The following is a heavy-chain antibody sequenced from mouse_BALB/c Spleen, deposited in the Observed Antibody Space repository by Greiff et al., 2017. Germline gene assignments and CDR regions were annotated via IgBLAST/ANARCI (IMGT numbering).Heavy chain of an antibody. D-gene: IGHD2-1*01. Sequence: QVQLQQPGAELVKPGASVKMSCKASGYTFTSYNMHWVKQTPGQGLEWIGAIYPGNGDTSYNQKFKGKATLTADKSSSTAYMQLSSLTSEDSAVYYCARSGYGNPFYYAMDYWGQGTSVTVSS. CDR3: ARSGYGNPFYYAMDY. V-gene: IGHV1-12*01. J-gene: IGHJ4*01. CDR1: GYTFTSYN. CDR2: IYPGNGDT.